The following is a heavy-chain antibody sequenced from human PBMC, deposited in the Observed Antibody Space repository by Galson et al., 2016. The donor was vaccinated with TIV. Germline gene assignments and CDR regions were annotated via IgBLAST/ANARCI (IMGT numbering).Heavy chain of an antibody. CDR1: GNSFRNSW. V-gene: IGHV5-51*01. J-gene: IGHJ4*02. CDR3: AREREYYVDF. CDR2: IFPDDSDT. Sequence: QSGAEVKKAGDSLRISCKHSGNSFRNSWIAWVRQMPGKGLEWIGMIFPDDSDTRYSPSFQGQVTISVDKSIKTAYLEWSSLKASDTAMYFCAREREYYVDFWGQGTLVTVSS. D-gene: IGHD2/OR15-2a*01.